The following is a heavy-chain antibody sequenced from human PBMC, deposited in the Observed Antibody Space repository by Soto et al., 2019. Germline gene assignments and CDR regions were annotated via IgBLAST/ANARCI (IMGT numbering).Heavy chain of an antibody. D-gene: IGHD3-9*01. Sequence: SVKVSCKASGGTFSSYAISWVRQAPGQGLEWMGGIIPIFGTADYAQKFQGRVTITADESTSTAYMELSSLRSEDTAVYYCAKDLFVRYFDWPPPYGTYRDYYYYGMDVRGQGTTVTGSS. CDR2: IIPIFGTA. V-gene: IGHV1-69*13. CDR1: GGTFSSYA. CDR3: AKDLFVRYFDWPPPYGTYRDYYYYGMDV. J-gene: IGHJ6*02.